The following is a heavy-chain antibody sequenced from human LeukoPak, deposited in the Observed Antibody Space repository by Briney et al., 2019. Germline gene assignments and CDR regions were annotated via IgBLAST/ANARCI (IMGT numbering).Heavy chain of an antibody. D-gene: IGHD3-22*01. V-gene: IGHV3-23*01. CDR1: GFTFSSYS. CDR2: ISGSGGST. J-gene: IGHJ4*02. CDR3: AKDRDYYDSSGYFDY. Sequence: SGGSLRLSCAASGFTFSSYSMSWVRQAPGKGLEWVSAISGSGGSTCYADSVKGRLTTSRDNSKNTLYLQMNSLRAEDTAVYYCAKDRDYYDSSGYFDYGGQGTLVTVSS.